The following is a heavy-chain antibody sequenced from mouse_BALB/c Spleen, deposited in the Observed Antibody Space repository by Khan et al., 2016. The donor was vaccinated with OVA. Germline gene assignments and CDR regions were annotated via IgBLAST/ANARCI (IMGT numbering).Heavy chain of an antibody. J-gene: IGHJ3*01. D-gene: IGHD2-14*01. Sequence: VQLKQSGPSLVKPSQTLSLTCSVTGDSITSGYWSWIRKFPGNKLEYMGYMIYSGNTYYNPSLKSRISITRHTSKNQYYLQLNSVTTEDTATCXCARSTYRYAFAYWGQGTLVTVSA. CDR3: ARSTYRYAFAY. V-gene: IGHV3-8*02. CDR1: GDSITSGY. CDR2: MIYSGNT.